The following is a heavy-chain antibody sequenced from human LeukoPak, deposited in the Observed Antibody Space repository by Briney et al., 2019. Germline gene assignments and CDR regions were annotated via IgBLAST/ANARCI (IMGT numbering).Heavy chain of an antibody. Sequence: GGSLRLSCAASGFTFSSYSMNWVRQAPGKGLEWVSYISSSSSTIYYADSVKGRFTISRDNAKSSLYLQMNSLRAEDTAVYYCGAEYSSSRFDYWAKETLVTVSS. CDR3: GAEYSSSRFDY. V-gene: IGHV3-48*04. J-gene: IGHJ4*02. CDR2: ISSSSSTI. CDR1: GFTFSSYS. D-gene: IGHD6-6*01.